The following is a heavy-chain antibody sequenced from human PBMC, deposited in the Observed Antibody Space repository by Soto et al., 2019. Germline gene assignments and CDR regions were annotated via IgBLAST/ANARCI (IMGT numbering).Heavy chain of an antibody. D-gene: IGHD4-17*01. CDR3: AIGMDYAKIHH. Sequence: EVQLVESGGDLVKPGGSLRLSCAASGFTVTSDYMNWVRQAPGKGLEWVSLIRSGGDTYYADSVKGRFTISRDNSKNTLSLQMNSLRAEDTAVYYCAIGMDYAKIHHWGQGTLVTVSS. J-gene: IGHJ1*01. CDR2: IRSGGDT. CDR1: GFTVTSDY. V-gene: IGHV3-66*01.